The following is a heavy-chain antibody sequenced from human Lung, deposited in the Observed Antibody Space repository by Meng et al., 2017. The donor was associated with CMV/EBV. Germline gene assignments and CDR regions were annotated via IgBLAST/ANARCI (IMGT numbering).Heavy chain of an antibody. D-gene: IGHD3-22*01. CDR1: GYSFGNYE. CDR2: ISYDGDKK. J-gene: IGHJ4*02. Sequence: GYSFGNYEMHWVRQAPGKGLEWVAVISYDGDKKFYTDSVKGRFTISRDNSKNTLILQMDSLRTEDTAVYYCARVYYDSTNYYFSFGYWGQGTLVTVSS. CDR3: ARVYYDSTNYYFSFGY. V-gene: IGHV3-30*04.